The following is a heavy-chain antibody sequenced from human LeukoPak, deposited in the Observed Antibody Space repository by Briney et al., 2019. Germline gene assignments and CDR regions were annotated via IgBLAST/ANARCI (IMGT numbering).Heavy chain of an antibody. J-gene: IGHJ3*02. D-gene: IGHD3-22*01. V-gene: IGHV4-59*01. CDR2: IYYSGNT. CDR1: GGSISSYH. Sequence: SETLSLTCTVSGGSISSYHWSWIRQPPGKGLECIGFIYYSGNTNYNPSLKSRVTISVDTSKNQFSLKLSSVTAADTAVYYCARARNYYDSSDYYYEGDAFDIWGQGTMVTVSS. CDR3: ARARNYYDSSDYYYEGDAFDI.